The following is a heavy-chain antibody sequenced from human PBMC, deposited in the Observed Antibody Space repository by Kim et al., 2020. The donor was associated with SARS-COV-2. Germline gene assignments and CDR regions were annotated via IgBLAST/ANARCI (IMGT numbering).Heavy chain of an antibody. D-gene: IGHD4-17*01. Sequence: GGSLRLSCAASGFTFSSYGMHWVRQAPGKGLEWVAVISYDGSNKYYADSVKGRFTISRDNSKNTLYLQMNSLRAEDTAVYYCAKDGPGWPGGDYASHHRWGAAFDIWGQGTMVTVSS. J-gene: IGHJ3*02. CDR3: AKDGPGWPGGDYASHHRWGAAFDI. CDR1: GFTFSSYG. CDR2: ISYDGSNK. V-gene: IGHV3-30*18.